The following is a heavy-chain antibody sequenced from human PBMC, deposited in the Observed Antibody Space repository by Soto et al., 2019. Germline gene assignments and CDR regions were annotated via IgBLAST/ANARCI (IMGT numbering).Heavy chain of an antibody. D-gene: IGHD6-6*01. Sequence: EVQLLESGGGLVQPGGSLRLSCVGSGFTFSDHGMSWVRQAPGKGLEWVSGMSGGVGSTFYADSVKGRFTISRDNSKNTLYLQMNSLRDEDTAVYYCAKDRTIAARNYDEWGQGVLVTVSS. CDR3: AKDRTIAARNYDE. J-gene: IGHJ4*02. CDR1: GFTFSDHG. V-gene: IGHV3-23*01. CDR2: MSGGVGST.